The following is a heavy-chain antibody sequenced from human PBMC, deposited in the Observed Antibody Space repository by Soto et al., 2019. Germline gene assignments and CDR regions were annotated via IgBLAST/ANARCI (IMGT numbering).Heavy chain of an antibody. J-gene: IGHJ4*02. CDR3: AKDLGNRDYGDYYFDY. CDR2: ISGSGGST. CDR1: GFTFSSYA. V-gene: IGHV3-23*01. Sequence: GGSLRLSCAASGFTFSSYAMSWVRQAPGKGLEWVSAISGSGGSTYYADSVKGRFTISRDNSKNTLYLQMNSLRAEDTAVYYCAKDLGNRDYGDYYFDYWGQGTLVTVSA. D-gene: IGHD4-17*01.